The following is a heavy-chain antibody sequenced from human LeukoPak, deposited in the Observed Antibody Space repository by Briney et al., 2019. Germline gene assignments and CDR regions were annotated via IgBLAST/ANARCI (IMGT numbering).Heavy chain of an antibody. CDR1: GGSISSGGYY. D-gene: IGHD3-22*01. Sequence: SETLSLTCTVSGGSISSGGYYWSWIRQHPGKGLEWIGYIYYSGSTYYNPSLKSRVTISVDTSKNQFSLKLSSVTAADTAVYSCARRFTFRDYYDSSGYYYVFDYWGQGTLVTVSS. J-gene: IGHJ4*02. V-gene: IGHV4-31*03. CDR3: ARRFTFRDYYDSSGYYYVFDY. CDR2: IYYSGST.